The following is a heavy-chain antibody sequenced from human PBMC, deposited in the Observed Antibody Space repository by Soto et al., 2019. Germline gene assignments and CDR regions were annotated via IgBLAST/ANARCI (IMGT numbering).Heavy chain of an antibody. V-gene: IGHV1-3*01. CDR1: GYPFTRYC. CDR2: INAGNGNT. Sequence: GGSVKGSCKGSGYPFTRYCMHWVRPAPGQTPESMGWINAGNGNTTYSQKSQGRVPTTRDTSASTAYMELSSLRSEDTAVYYCARDTSVDSSGWYGYWGQGTLVTVSS. J-gene: IGHJ4*02. CDR3: ARDTSVDSSGWYGY. D-gene: IGHD6-19*01.